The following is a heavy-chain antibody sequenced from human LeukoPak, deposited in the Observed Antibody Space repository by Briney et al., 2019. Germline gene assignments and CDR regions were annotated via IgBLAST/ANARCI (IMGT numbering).Heavy chain of an antibody. Sequence: GGSLRLSCAASGFTFPYYEMNWIRQAPGKGLEWISYISRSGDTVYYAGSVKGRFTISRDHAENSLYLQMNSLRAEDTAVYYCARTRSGYNLFDYWGQGTLVTVSS. V-gene: IGHV3-48*03. J-gene: IGHJ4*02. CDR2: ISRSGDTV. CDR1: GFTFPYYE. D-gene: IGHD5-24*01. CDR3: ARTRSGYNLFDY.